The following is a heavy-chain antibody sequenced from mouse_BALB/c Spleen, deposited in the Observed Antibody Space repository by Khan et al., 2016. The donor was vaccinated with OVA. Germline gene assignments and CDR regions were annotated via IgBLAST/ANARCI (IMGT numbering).Heavy chain of an antibody. CDR3: ARGDSVKFDS. Sequence: QVQLKQSGTDLLKPGTSVKLSCKASGYSFTNYDINWVRQRPEQGLEWIGWIFPGNGNIQYNEKFKDKATLTIDKSSSTAYMRLSRLTYEDSGVYFCARGDSVKFDSWGQGTILTVSS. J-gene: IGHJ2*01. CDR1: GYSFTNYD. CDR2: IFPGNGNI. V-gene: IGHV1-75*01. D-gene: IGHD3-3*01.